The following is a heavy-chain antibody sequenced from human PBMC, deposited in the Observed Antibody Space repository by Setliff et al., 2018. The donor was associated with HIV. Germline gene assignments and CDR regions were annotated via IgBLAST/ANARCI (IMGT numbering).Heavy chain of an antibody. CDR2: ISGDNGDT. CDR3: AIDGLSYNILPGSIAYFHSGMDV. D-gene: IGHD3-9*01. Sequence: RASVKVSCKASGYTISAHGVSWVRHAPGHGLEWVGWISGDNGDTKYSQRFQGRLTMTTETSTNTAYMELRSLRSDDTAVYYCAIDGLSYNILPGSIAYFHSGMDVWGQGTTVTVSS. J-gene: IGHJ6*02. V-gene: IGHV1-18*01. CDR1: GYTISAHG.